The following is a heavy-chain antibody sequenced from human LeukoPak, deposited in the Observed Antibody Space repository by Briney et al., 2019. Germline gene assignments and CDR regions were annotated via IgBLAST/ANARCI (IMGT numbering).Heavy chain of an antibody. CDR3: ARVGVVVITNHAFDI. V-gene: IGHV1-46*01. D-gene: IGHD3-22*01. CDR2: INPSGGST. CDR1: GYTFTSYY. J-gene: IGHJ3*02. Sequence: ASVKVSCKASGYTFTSYYMHWVRQAPGQGLEWMGIINPSGGSTSYAQKFQGRVTMTRDTSTSTVYMELSGLRSEDTAVYYCARVGVVVITNHAFDIWGQGTMVTVSS.